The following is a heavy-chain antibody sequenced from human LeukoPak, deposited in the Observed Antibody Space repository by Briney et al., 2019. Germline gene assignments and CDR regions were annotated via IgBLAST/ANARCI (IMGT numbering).Heavy chain of an antibody. Sequence: PSETLSLTCTVSGGSISGYYWNWIRQPPGKGLAWIGYTYYSGSTNYNPSLKSRVTISLDTSKNQFALKLSSVTAADTAMYYCARRGSYSGGFDYWGQGTLVTVSS. J-gene: IGHJ4*02. CDR3: ARRGSYSGGFDY. CDR1: GGSISGYY. CDR2: TYYSGST. V-gene: IGHV4-59*08. D-gene: IGHD1-26*01.